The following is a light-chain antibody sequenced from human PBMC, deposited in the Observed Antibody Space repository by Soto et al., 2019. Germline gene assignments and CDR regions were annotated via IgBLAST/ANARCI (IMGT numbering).Light chain of an antibody. CDR1: ESISIN. CDR3: QQSYSSLGFT. V-gene: IGKV1-39*01. J-gene: IGKJ3*01. Sequence: IQMTQSPSSLSASVGDRVTITCRASESISINLNWYQHKPGKAPKVLIYAASSLQSGVPSRFSGSGSGTDFILTITSLQAEDFATYYCQQSYSSLGFTFGPGTKVDL. CDR2: AAS.